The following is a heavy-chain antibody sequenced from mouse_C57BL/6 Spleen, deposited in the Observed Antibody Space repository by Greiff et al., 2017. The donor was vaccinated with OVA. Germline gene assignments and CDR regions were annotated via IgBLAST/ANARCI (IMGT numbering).Heavy chain of an antibody. Sequence: VQLQQSGTVLARPRASVKMTCKTSGYTFTSYWMHWVKQRPGQGLEWIGAIYPGNSDTSYNQKLKGKAKLTAVTSASTAYMELSSLTNEDSAVYYCTKTGTDWYFDVWGTGTTVTVSS. V-gene: IGHV1-5*01. D-gene: IGHD4-1*01. J-gene: IGHJ1*03. CDR2: IYPGNSDT. CDR3: TKTGTDWYFDV. CDR1: GYTFTSYW.